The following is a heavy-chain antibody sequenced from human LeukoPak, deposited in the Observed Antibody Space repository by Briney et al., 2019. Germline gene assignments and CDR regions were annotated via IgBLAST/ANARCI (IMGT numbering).Heavy chain of an antibody. CDR1: DGSINTISDY. CDR3: ARRTYYYGSGSLTRFDP. CDR2: VYYTGST. J-gene: IGHJ5*02. Sequence: SETLSLTCSVSDGSINTISDYWGWVRQPPGKGLEWIGSVYYTGSTYYNAPFKSRVTISIDTSKNQFSLSLSAVTAADTAMYYCARRTYYYGSGSLTRFDPWGQGTLVTVSS. D-gene: IGHD3-10*01. V-gene: IGHV4-39*07.